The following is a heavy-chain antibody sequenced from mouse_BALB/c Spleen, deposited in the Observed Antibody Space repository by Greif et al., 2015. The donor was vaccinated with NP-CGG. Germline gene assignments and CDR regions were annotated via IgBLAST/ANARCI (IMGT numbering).Heavy chain of an antibody. CDR1: GYTFTSYV. CDR3: ARPLYDFPYAMDY. CDR2: INPYNDGT. D-gene: IGHD2-4*01. Sequence: EVKLMESGPELVKPGASVKMSCKASGYTFTSYVMHWVKQKPGQGLEWIGYINPYNDGTKYNEKFKGKATLTSDKSSSTAYMELSSLTSEDSAVYYCARPLYDFPYAMDYWGQGTSVTVSS. V-gene: IGHV1-14*01. J-gene: IGHJ4*01.